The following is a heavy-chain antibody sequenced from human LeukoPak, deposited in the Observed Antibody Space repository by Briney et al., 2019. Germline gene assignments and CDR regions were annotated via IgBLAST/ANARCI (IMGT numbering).Heavy chain of an antibody. J-gene: IGHJ4*02. CDR1: GYTFTSYD. CDR3: ATAGRRLFGVLIPLSFDY. D-gene: IGHD3-3*01. CDR2: MNPNSGNT. Sequence: GASVKVSCKASGYTFTSYDINWVRQATGQGLEWMGWMNPNSGNTGYAQKFQGRVTMTRNTSISTAYMELSSLRSEDTALYYCATAGRRLFGVLIPLSFDYWGQGTLVTVSS. V-gene: IGHV1-8*01.